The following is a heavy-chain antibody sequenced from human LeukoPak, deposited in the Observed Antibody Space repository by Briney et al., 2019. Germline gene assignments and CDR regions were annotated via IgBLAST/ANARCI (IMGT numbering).Heavy chain of an antibody. Sequence: ASVKVSCKASGYNFTSYGITWVREAPGQGPEWMGWISGSTGNTHYAQNLQGRVTMTTDTATSTAYMELRSLGSDDTAVYYCARVGRDCSSINCYWEDWFDPWGQGTLVIVSS. CDR3: ARVGRDCSSINCYWEDWFDP. CDR2: ISGSTGNT. V-gene: IGHV1-18*01. CDR1: GYNFTSYG. D-gene: IGHD2-2*01. J-gene: IGHJ5*02.